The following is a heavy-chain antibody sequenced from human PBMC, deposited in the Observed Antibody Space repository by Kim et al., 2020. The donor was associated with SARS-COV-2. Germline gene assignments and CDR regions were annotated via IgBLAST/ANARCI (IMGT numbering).Heavy chain of an antibody. J-gene: IGHJ5*02. CDR3: AQGGVIKSPAAPYHDR. CDR1: GFTFSDY. Sequence: GGSLRLSCVASGFTFSDYMSWFRQTPGKGLEWVSLINRSGGLTYYADSVRGRFTISRDNSRDTLFLQMNSLTVDDTAVYYCAQGGVIKSPAAPYHDRWG. CDR2: INRSGGLT. D-gene: IGHD2-2*01. V-gene: IGHV3-23*01.